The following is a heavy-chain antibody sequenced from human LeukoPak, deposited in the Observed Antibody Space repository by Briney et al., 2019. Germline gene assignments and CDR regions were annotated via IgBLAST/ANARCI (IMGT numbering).Heavy chain of an antibody. CDR1: GFTFSSYA. V-gene: IGHV3-23*01. J-gene: IGHJ4*02. D-gene: IGHD3-22*01. CDR3: AKGTGGGGYHLFDY. Sequence: SGGSLRLSCAASGFTFSSYAMTWVRQAPGKGLEWVSAISGSGGSTYYADSVKGRFTISRDNSKNTLYLQMNSLGAEDTAVYYCAKGTGGGGYHLFDYWGQGTLVTVSS. CDR2: ISGSGGST.